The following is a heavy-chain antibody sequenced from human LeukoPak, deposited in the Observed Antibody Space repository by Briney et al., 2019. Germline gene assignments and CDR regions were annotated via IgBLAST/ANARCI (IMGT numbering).Heavy chain of an antibody. V-gene: IGHV3-30-3*01. Sequence: PGGSLRLSCAASGFTFSSYAMHWVRQAPGKGLEWVAVISYDGSNKYYADSVKGRFTISRDNSKNTLYLQMNSLRAEDTAVYYCARDDVRGYYYGMDVWGQGTTVNVSS. J-gene: IGHJ6*02. CDR1: GFTFSSYA. CDR3: ARDDVRGYYYGMDV. CDR2: ISYDGSNK.